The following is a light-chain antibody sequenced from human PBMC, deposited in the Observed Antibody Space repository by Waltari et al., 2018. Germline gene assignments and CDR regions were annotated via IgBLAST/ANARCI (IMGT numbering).Light chain of an antibody. CDR3: QTWGTGIVV. Sequence: QLVVTQSPSASASLGASVKLTCTLDSGHSSYAVPCPQQQPKKGPRFLMKIKSDGSHRKGDGFPDRFSGSSSGAERSLTISSLQSEDEADYYCQTWGTGIVVFGGGTRLTVL. CDR2: IKSDGSH. V-gene: IGLV4-69*01. J-gene: IGLJ2*01. CDR1: SGHSSYA.